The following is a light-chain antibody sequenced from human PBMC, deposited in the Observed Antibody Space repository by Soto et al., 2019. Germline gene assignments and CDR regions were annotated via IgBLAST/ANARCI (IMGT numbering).Light chain of an antibody. CDR3: QSYDSSLTNAV. J-gene: IGLJ2*01. CDR2: GNN. V-gene: IGLV1-40*01. CDR1: SSNIGAGYD. Sequence: QSVLTQPPSVSGAPGQTITISCTGSSSNIGAGYDVHWYQQLPGRAPKLLIYGNNNRPSGVPDRFSGSKSGTSVSLAITGLRGEDEADYNCQSYDSSLTNAVFGGGTKLTV.